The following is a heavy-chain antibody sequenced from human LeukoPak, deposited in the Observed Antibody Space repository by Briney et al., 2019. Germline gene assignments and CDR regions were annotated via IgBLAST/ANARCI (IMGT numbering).Heavy chain of an antibody. CDR2: IGTAGDP. D-gene: IGHD2-15*01. Sequence: GGSLRLSCAASGFTFSSYDIHWVRQATGKGLEWVSAIGTAGDPYYPGSVKGRFTISSENAKNSLYLQMNSLRAGDTAVYYCARGYCSGGSCYFYGMDVWGKGTTVTVSS. CDR3: ARGYCSGGSCYFYGMDV. V-gene: IGHV3-13*05. J-gene: IGHJ6*04. CDR1: GFTFSSYD.